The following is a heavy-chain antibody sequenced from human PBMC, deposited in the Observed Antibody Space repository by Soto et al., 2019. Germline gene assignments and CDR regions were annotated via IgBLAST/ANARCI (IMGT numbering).Heavy chain of an antibody. Sequence: GGSLRLSCAASGFTFSSLGMDWVRQAPGKGLEWVALISYDGSKKYYGDSVKGRFTISGDNSKNTLYLQMNSLRAEDTAVYYCAKGVVGSIGPDYWGQGTLVTVSS. D-gene: IGHD3-22*01. J-gene: IGHJ4*02. CDR1: GFTFSSLG. CDR2: ISYDGSKK. CDR3: AKGVVGSIGPDY. V-gene: IGHV3-30-3*01.